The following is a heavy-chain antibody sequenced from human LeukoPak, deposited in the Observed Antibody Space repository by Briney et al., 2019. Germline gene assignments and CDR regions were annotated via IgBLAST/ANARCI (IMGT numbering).Heavy chain of an antibody. CDR3: AKDRHLSSSGWYYYYYGMDV. D-gene: IGHD6-19*01. Sequence: GGSLRLSCAASGFTFSSYAMSWVRQAPGKGLEWVSAISGSGGSTYYADSVKGRFTISRDNSKNTLYLQMNSLRAEDTAVYYCAKDRHLSSSGWYYYYYGMDVWGQGTTVTVSS. CDR1: GFTFSSYA. J-gene: IGHJ6*02. V-gene: IGHV3-23*01. CDR2: ISGSGGST.